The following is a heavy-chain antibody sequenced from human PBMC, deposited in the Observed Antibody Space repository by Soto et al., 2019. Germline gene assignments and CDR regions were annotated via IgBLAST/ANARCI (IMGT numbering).Heavy chain of an antibody. Sequence: QVQLVESGGGVVQPGRSLRLSCAASGFTFSSYAMHWVRQAPGKGLEWVAVTSYDGSNKYYADSVKGRFTISRDNSKNTLYLQMSSLRAEYTAVYYCARDRPAPDYWGQGTLVTVSS. CDR1: GFTFSSYA. J-gene: IGHJ4*02. V-gene: IGHV3-30-3*01. CDR3: ARDRPAPDY. CDR2: TSYDGSNK.